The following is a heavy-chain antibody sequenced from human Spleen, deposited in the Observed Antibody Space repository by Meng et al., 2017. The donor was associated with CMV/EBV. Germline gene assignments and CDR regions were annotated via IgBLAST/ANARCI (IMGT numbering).Heavy chain of an antibody. D-gene: IGHD6-13*01. CDR2: INVYNGNA. V-gene: IGHV1-18*01. Sequence: ASVKVSCKASGYTFTSYGIIWVRQVPGQGLEWMGWINVYNGNAHYTPKLQGRVSMTTDTSTTTAYMELRNLRSEDTAVYYCATDRSSWYEVPQTGYNWFDPWGQGTLVTVSS. CDR3: ATDRSSWYEVPQTGYNWFDP. J-gene: IGHJ5*02. CDR1: GYTFTSYG.